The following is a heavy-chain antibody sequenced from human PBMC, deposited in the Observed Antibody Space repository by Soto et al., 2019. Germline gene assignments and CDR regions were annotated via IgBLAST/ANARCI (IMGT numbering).Heavy chain of an antibody. Sequence: LRLSCAASGFTFGSYAMHWVRQAPGKGLEWVAVISYDGSNKYYADSVKGRFTISRDNSKNTLYLQMNSLRAEDTAVYYCARDQALMIVVVITSAFDIWGQGTMVTVSS. J-gene: IGHJ3*02. D-gene: IGHD3-22*01. CDR3: ARDQALMIVVVITSAFDI. CDR2: ISYDGSNK. V-gene: IGHV3-30-3*01. CDR1: GFTFGSYA.